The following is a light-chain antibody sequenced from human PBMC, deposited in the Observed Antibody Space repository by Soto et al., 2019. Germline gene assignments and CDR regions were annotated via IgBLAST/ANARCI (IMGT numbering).Light chain of an antibody. CDR1: QSVSSN. Sequence: EVVMTQSPATLSVSPGERATLSCRASQSVSSNLAWYQQKPGQAPRLLIYDASTRATDIPARFSGSGSGTEFTLTISSLQSEDFAVYYCQQYDRWPPWTFGQGTKVEIK. CDR2: DAS. J-gene: IGKJ1*01. CDR3: QQYDRWPPWT. V-gene: IGKV3-15*01.